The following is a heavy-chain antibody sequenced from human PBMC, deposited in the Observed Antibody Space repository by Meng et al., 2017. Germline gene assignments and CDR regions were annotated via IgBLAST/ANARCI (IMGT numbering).Heavy chain of an antibody. CDR3: ARDEDISAAGKLFGDY. J-gene: IGHJ4*02. V-gene: IGHV1-2*06. D-gene: IGHD6-13*01. CDR1: GYNFPDYY. Sequence: GPLVQSGAEGKKPGASVKVSCKPSGYNFPDYYIHWVRQAPGQGLEWMGRIDPKNGDTHYAQKFQGRVTMTGDTSISTAYMDLSGLRSDDTAVYYCARDEDISAAGKLFGDYWGQGTLVTVSS. CDR2: IDPKNGDT.